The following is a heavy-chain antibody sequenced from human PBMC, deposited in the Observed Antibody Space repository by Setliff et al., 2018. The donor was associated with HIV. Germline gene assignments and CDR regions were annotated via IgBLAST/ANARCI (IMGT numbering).Heavy chain of an antibody. V-gene: IGHV4-34*01. Sequence: SETLSLTCAVYGGSFSGYYWSWIRQPPGKGLEWIGEINHSGSANYNPSLKSRVTISVDTSKNQFSLKLSSVTAADTAVYYCARGRPSNYYYDSSGWGWGLGYFDYWGQGTLVTV. D-gene: IGHD3-22*01. CDR3: ARGRPSNYYYDSSGWGWGLGYFDY. J-gene: IGHJ4*02. CDR1: GGSFSGYY. CDR2: INHSGSA.